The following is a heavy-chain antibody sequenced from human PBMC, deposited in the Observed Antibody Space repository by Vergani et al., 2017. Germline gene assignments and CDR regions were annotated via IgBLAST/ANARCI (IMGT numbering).Heavy chain of an antibody. CDR1: GYSFTSYW. V-gene: IGHV1-69*01. CDR2: IIPIFGTA. CDR3: AREFNSGDGWPGY. D-gene: IGHD6-25*01. J-gene: IGHJ4*02. Sequence: VQLVQSGAEVKKPGESLKISCKGSGYSFTSYWIGWVRQAPGQGLEWMGGIIPIFGTANYAQKFQGRVTITADASTSTADMELSSVGSEDTAVYYWAREFNSGDGWPGYWGQGTLVTVSS.